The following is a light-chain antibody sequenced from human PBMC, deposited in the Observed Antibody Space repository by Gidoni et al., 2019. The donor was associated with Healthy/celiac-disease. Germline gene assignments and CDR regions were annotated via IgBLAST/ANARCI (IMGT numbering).Light chain of an antibody. J-gene: IGKJ1*01. V-gene: IGKV1-39*01. CDR3: QQSYSTPPT. CDR1: QSISSH. CDR2: AAS. Sequence: DIQMTQSPSPLSASVGHRVTITCRASQSISSHLNWYQQKPGNAPKLLIYAASSLQSGVPSRFSGSGSGTDFTLTISSLQPEDFATYYCQQSYSTPPTFGQGTKVEIK.